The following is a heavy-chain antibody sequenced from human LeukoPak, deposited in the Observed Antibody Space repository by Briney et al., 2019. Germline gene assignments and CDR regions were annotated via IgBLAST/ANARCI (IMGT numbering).Heavy chain of an antibody. D-gene: IGHD3-22*01. CDR1: GFTFSGYS. V-gene: IGHV3-21*01. Sequence: PGGSLRLSCAASGFTFSGYSMNWVRQAPGKGLEWVSSISTSSSYIYYADSVKGRFTISRDNAKNSLFLQMDSLRADDTAVYYCARADSSGYYLVGGFDIWGQGTIVTVSS. CDR2: ISTSSSYI. CDR3: ARADSSGYYLVGGFDI. J-gene: IGHJ3*02.